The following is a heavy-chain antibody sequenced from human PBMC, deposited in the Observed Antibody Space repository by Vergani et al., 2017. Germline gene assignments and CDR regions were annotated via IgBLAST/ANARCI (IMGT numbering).Heavy chain of an antibody. V-gene: IGHV3-33*01. CDR2: IWYDGSNK. Sequence: QVQLVESGGGVVQPGRSLRLSCAASGFTFSSYGMHWVRQAPGKGLEGVAVIWYDGSNKYYADSVKGRFTISRDNSKNTLYLQMNSLRAEDTAVYYCARESEWLPFDYWGQGTLVTVSS. D-gene: IGHD3-3*01. CDR1: GFTFSSYG. J-gene: IGHJ4*02. CDR3: ARESEWLPFDY.